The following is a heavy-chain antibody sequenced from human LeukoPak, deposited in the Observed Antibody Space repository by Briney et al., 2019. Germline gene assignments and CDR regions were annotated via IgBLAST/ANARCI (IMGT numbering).Heavy chain of an antibody. J-gene: IGHJ6*03. V-gene: IGHV3-48*03. Sequence: PGGSLRLPCAASAFTFSSYEMLWVRQAPEKGLEWVSYISSSGSTIYYADSVKGRLTISRDNAKNSLYLQMNSLRAEDTAVYYCAELGITMIGGVWGKGTTVTISS. CDR2: ISSSGSTI. D-gene: IGHD3-10*02. CDR1: AFTFSSYE. CDR3: AELGITMIGGV.